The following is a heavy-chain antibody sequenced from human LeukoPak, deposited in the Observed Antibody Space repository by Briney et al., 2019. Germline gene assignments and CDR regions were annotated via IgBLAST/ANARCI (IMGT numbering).Heavy chain of an antibody. J-gene: IGHJ4*02. CDR3: ARSNLDGDYGDFRPFDY. Sequence: GRFTISRDNAKNSLYLQMNRLRAEDTAVYYCARSNLDGDYGDFRPFDYWGQGTLVSVSS. V-gene: IGHV3-11*06. D-gene: IGHD4-17*01.